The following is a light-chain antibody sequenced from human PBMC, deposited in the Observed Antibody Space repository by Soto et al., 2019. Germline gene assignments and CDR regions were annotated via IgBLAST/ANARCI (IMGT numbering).Light chain of an antibody. Sequence: DIVMTQSPDSLAVSLGERATINCKSSQSVLYSSNNKNYLAWYHQKPGQPPKLLIYWASTRESGVPDRVSGSGSVTDFTLTISSLQAEDVAVYYCQQYYSTPRTFGQGTKVEIK. J-gene: IGKJ1*01. CDR1: QSVLYSSNNKNY. CDR3: QQYYSTPRT. V-gene: IGKV4-1*01. CDR2: WAS.